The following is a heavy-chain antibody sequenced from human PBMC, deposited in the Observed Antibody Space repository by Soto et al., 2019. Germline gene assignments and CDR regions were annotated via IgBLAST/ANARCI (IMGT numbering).Heavy chain of an antibody. CDR1: GGTFSSYA. CDR2: IIPIFGTA. CDR3: AKEYCDSSRCFLPDY. V-gene: IGHV1-69*05. J-gene: IGHJ4*02. D-gene: IGHD2-2*01. Sequence: SVKVSCKASGGTFSSYAISWVRQAPGQGLEWMGGIIPIFGTANYAQKFQGRVTMTTDTSTSTAYMELRSLISDDTAVYYCAKEYCDSSRCFLPDYWGQGALVTVSS.